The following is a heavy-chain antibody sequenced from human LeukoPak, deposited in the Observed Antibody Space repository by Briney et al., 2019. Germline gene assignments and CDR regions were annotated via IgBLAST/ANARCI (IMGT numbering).Heavy chain of an antibody. CDR2: ISSSSSYI. V-gene: IGHV3-21*01. CDR3: ARVISAAGFNWFDP. J-gene: IGHJ5*02. CDR1: GFTFSDYT. Sequence: GGSLRLSCAASGFTFSDYTMNWVRQAPGKGLEWVSCISSSSSYIYYADSVKGRFTITRDNAKNSLYLQMNSLRAEDTAVYYCARVISAAGFNWFDPWGQGALVTVSS. D-gene: IGHD6-13*01.